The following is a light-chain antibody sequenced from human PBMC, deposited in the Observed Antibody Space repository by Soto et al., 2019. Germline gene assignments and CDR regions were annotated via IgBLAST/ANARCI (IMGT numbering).Light chain of an antibody. CDR3: QQYNSYSTYT. CDR1: QSISSW. V-gene: IGKV1-5*01. Sequence: DIQMTQSPSTLSASVGDRVPITCRASQSISSWLAWYQQKPGKAPTLLIYDASSLEGGVTSRFSGSGSATEFTLTISSLQPDDVATYYCQQYNSYSTYTFGQGTKLEIK. CDR2: DAS. J-gene: IGKJ2*01.